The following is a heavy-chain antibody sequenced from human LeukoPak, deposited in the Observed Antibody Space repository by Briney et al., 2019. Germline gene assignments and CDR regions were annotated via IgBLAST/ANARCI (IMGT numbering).Heavy chain of an antibody. CDR3: ARVDTAMAMYYFDY. CDR2: IDHSGST. J-gene: IGHJ4*02. CDR1: GGSFSGYY. V-gene: IGHV4-34*01. D-gene: IGHD5-18*01. Sequence: SETLSLTCAVYGGSFSGYYWSWIRQPPGKGLEWIGEIDHSGSTNYNPSLKSRVTISVDTSKNQFSLKLSSVTAADTAVYYCARVDTAMAMYYFDYWGQGTLVTVSS.